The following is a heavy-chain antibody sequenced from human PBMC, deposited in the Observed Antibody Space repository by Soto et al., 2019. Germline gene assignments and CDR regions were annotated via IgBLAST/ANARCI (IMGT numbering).Heavy chain of an antibody. D-gene: IGHD3-10*01. CDR1: GGSISSSSYY. J-gene: IGHJ4*02. Sequence: SETLSLTCTVSGGSISSSSYYWGWIRQPPGKGLEWIGSIYYSGSTYYNPSLKSRVTISVDTSKNQFSLKLSSVTAADTAVYYCARHPRRGGLFDYWGQGTLVTVSS. CDR3: ARHPRRGGLFDY. CDR2: IYYSGST. V-gene: IGHV4-39*01.